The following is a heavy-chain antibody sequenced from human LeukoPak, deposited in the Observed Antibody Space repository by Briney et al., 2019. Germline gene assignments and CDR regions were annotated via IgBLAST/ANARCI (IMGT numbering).Heavy chain of an antibody. J-gene: IGHJ4*02. CDR3: ARGLVGATFNDY. Sequence: PGASVKVFCKTSGYSFSSYGINWVRQAPGQGLEWMGWISPYNGNTNYAQKLQGRVTMTTDTSTTTAYMELRSLRSDDTAVYYCARGLVGATFNDYWGQGTLVTVSS. CDR1: GYSFSSYG. V-gene: IGHV1-18*01. CDR2: ISPYNGNT. D-gene: IGHD1-26*01.